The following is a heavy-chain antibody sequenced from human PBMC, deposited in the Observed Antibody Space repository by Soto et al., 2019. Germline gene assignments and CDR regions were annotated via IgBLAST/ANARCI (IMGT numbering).Heavy chain of an antibody. D-gene: IGHD3-22*01. Sequence: SLRLSCAASGFTFSSYGMHWVRQAPGKGLEWVAVIWYDGSNKYYADSVKGRFTISRDNSKNTLYLQMNSLRAEDTAVYYCARDQGRNYYDSSGVFDYWGQGTLVTVSS. CDR3: ARDQGRNYYDSSGVFDY. CDR2: IWYDGSNK. CDR1: GFTFSSYG. V-gene: IGHV3-33*01. J-gene: IGHJ4*02.